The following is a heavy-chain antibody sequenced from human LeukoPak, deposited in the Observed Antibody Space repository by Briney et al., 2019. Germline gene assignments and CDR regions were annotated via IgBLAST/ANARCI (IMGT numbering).Heavy chain of an antibody. V-gene: IGHV4-38-2*02. CDR3: TTDYKPIVIGPPGY. CDR1: GYSINSDYY. D-gene: IGHD3-16*02. Sequence: SETLSLTCAVSGYSINSDYYWGWIRQPPGKGLEWIGTIYHRGNTYYNPSLNSRVSISVDTSKNQFSLRLSSVTAADTAMYYCTTDYKPIVIGPPGYWGQGTLVTVSS. CDR2: IYHRGNT. J-gene: IGHJ4*02.